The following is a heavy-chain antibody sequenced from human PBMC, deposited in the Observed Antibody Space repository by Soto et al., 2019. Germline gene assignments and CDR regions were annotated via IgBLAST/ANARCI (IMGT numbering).Heavy chain of an antibody. V-gene: IGHV3-21*01. CDR1: GFTFSRHS. Sequence: PGESLKISCALSGFTFSRHSMNWVRQAPGKGLEWVALISHDSNFIYYADSVKGRFTISRYNDKNSVFLQMNSLRTEDTALYYCVRERGWHLYFDYWGQGAQVTVSS. CDR3: VRERGWHLYFDY. CDR2: ISHDSNFI. J-gene: IGHJ4*02.